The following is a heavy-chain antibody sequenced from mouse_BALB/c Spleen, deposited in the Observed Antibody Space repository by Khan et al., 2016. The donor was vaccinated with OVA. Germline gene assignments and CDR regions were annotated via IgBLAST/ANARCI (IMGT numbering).Heavy chain of an antibody. CDR2: ISSDGDYT. V-gene: IGHV5-6*01. D-gene: IGHD4-1*01. CDR1: GFTFSSYS. Sequence: EVELVESGGDLVKPGGSLKLSCAASGFTFSSYSMSWVRQTPDKRLEWVATISSDGDYTYYPDSVKGRFTLSRDNAKNTLYLQMSSLKSEDTAMYYCASHLTGSFAYWGQGTLVTVSA. J-gene: IGHJ3*01. CDR3: ASHLTGSFAY.